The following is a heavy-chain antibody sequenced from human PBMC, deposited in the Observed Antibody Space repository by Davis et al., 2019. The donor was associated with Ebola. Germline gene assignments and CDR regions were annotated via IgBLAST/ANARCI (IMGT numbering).Heavy chain of an antibody. D-gene: IGHD2-21*02. CDR2: LVLSADT. CDR1: GFIFSSYV. Sequence: PGGSLRLSCAASGFIFSSYVMSWVRRAPGKGLEWVSTLVLSADTYYADSVKGRFTISRDNSKNTLYLQMNGLRVEDTAIYFCVKDTANIWFDIWGQGTMVTVSS. V-gene: IGHV3-23*01. CDR3: VKDTANIWFDI. J-gene: IGHJ3*02.